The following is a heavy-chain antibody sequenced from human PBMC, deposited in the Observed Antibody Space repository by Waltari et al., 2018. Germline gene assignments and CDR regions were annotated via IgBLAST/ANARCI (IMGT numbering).Heavy chain of an antibody. V-gene: IGHV1-69*12. D-gene: IGHD2-21*02. J-gene: IGHJ2*01. CDR3: ARAQVVTTAHRYFDL. CDR1: GCTFSSCA. Sequence: QVQLVQSGAEVKKPGSSVKVSCKASGCTFSSCAIRWVRQAPGQGRDWVGWIIPIFGTANYAQKFQGRVTITADESTSTAYLELSSLGSEDTAGYYCARAQVVTTAHRYFDLCGRGTLVTVSS. CDR2: IIPIFGTA.